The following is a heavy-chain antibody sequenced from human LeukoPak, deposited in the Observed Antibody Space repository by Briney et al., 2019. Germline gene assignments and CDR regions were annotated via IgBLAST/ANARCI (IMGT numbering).Heavy chain of an antibody. CDR2: IIPIFGTA. CDR1: GYTFTSYG. Sequence: ASVKVSCKASGYTFTSYGISWVRQAPGQGLEWMGGIIPIFGTANYAQKFQGRVTITADESTSTAYMELSSLRSEDTAVYYCAIVLRFLEWFSNYGMDVWGQGTTVTVSS. D-gene: IGHD3-3*01. CDR3: AIVLRFLEWFSNYGMDV. J-gene: IGHJ6*02. V-gene: IGHV1-69*13.